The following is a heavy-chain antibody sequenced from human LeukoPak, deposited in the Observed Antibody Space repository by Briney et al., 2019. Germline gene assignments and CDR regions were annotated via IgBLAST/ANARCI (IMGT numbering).Heavy chain of an antibody. D-gene: IGHD2-2*01. CDR3: ARGTRDCSSTSCLYYFDY. CDR1: GYTFTSYD. Sequence: ASVKVSCKASGYTFTSYDINWVRQAPGQGLEWMGWMNPNSGNKDYAQKFQGRVTITRNTSISTAYMELSSLRSEDTAVYYCARGTRDCSSTSCLYYFDYWGQGTLVTVSS. V-gene: IGHV1-8*03. CDR2: MNPNSGNK. J-gene: IGHJ4*02.